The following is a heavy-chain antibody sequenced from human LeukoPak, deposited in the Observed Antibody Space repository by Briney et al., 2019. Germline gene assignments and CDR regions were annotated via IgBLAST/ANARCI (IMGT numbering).Heavy chain of an antibody. V-gene: IGHV3-64D*06. CDR2: ISSNGGST. D-gene: IGHD3/OR15-3a*01. Sequence: GGSLILSCSASGFTFSSYAMHWVRQAPGKGLEYVSAISSNGGSTYYADSVKGRFTISRDNSKNTLYLQMSSLRAEDTAVYYCVKGTGTKYYYYGMDVWGQGTTVTVSS. CDR3: VKGTGTKYYYYGMDV. CDR1: GFTFSSYA. J-gene: IGHJ6*02.